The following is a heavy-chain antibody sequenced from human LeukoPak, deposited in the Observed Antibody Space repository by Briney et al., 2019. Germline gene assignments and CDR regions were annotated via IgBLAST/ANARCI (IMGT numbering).Heavy chain of an antibody. V-gene: IGHV3-49*04. CDR1: GFTFSSYE. J-gene: IGHJ4*02. CDR3: TRDAELRYFDSYFDY. CDR2: IRSKAYGGTT. Sequence: PGGSLRLSCAASGFTFSSYEMNWVRQAPGKGLEWVGFIRSKAYGGTTEYAASVKGRFTISRDDSKSIAYLQMNSLKTEDTAVYYCTRDAELRYFDSYFDYWGQGTLVTVSS. D-gene: IGHD3-9*01.